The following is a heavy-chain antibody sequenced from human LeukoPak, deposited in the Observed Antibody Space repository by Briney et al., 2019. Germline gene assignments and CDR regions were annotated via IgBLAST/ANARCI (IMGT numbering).Heavy chain of an antibody. CDR1: GYTFTSYD. V-gene: IGHV1-8*01. CDR2: VNPNSGNT. J-gene: IGHJ4*02. CDR3: ARRSDDYDSSAYYH. D-gene: IGHD3-22*01. Sequence: ASVRVSCKTSGYTFTSYDLNWVRQATGQGLEWMGWVNPNSGNTGYAQKFQGRVTMTMDPSISTAYMELSSLRSEDTAVYYCARRSDDYDSSAYYHWGQGTLVTVSS.